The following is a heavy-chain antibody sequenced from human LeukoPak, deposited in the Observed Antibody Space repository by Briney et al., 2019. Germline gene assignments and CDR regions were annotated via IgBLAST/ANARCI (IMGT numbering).Heavy chain of an antibody. Sequence: INXNXXATNYAQKFQGRVTMTRDTSISTAYMELSRLRSDDTAVYYCARDRPAYYDILTGYKKHDAFDIWGQGTMVTVSS. CDR2: INXNXXAT. V-gene: IGHV1-2*02. J-gene: IGHJ3*02. CDR3: ARDRPAYYDILTGYKKHDAFDI. D-gene: IGHD3-9*01.